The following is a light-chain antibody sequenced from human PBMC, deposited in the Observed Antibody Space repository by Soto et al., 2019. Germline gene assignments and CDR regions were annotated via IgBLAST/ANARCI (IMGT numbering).Light chain of an antibody. V-gene: IGLV2-11*01. CDR3: CSCAGCYTNV. J-gene: IGLJ1*01. Sequence: QSALTQPRSGSGSPGQAVTISCTGAISDVGRYDYVSWYQQHPGKAPTLIIYCVSERPSGGPDRVSGSKSCNTASLASSGLQAEDEADDSCCSCAGCYTNVFGGGTKVTVL. CDR2: CVS. CDR1: ISDVGRYDY.